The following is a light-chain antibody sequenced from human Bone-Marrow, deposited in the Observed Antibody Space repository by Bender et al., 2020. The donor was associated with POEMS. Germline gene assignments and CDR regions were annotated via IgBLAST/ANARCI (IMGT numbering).Light chain of an antibody. CDR3: SSYTTSSTLYV. Sequence: QSVLTQPASVSGSPGQSITISCTGSSSDVGNFNYVSWYQQYPGKAPKVMIYDVSHRPSGVSNRFSGSKSGNTASLTISGLQAEDEADYYCSSYTTSSTLYVFGSGTKVTVL. CDR1: SSDVGNFNY. J-gene: IGLJ1*01. V-gene: IGLV2-14*01. CDR2: DVS.